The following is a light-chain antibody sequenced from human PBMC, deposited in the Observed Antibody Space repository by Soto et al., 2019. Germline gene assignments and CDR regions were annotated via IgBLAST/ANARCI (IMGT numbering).Light chain of an antibody. V-gene: IGLV1-51*01. CDR3: GSWDSSLCAYV. CDR1: SSNIGGNS. J-gene: IGLJ1*01. CDR2: YDN. Sequence: QTALTQPPSESAAPGQKVTISCSGSSSNIGGNSVSWYQQLPGTAPKLLIYYDNKRTSGIPDRFSGSKSRTSATLGLTRFRTRVVADYYCGSWDSSLCAYVFGTVTKVTVL.